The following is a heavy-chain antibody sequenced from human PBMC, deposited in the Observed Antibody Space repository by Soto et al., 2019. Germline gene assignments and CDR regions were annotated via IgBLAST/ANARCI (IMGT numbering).Heavy chain of an antibody. CDR2: ISSNGGST. V-gene: IGHV3-64*01. CDR1: GFTFSSYA. D-gene: IGHD4-17*01. J-gene: IGHJ4*02. Sequence: EVQLVESGGGLVQPGGSLRLSCAASGFTFSSYAMHWVRQAPGKGLEYVSAISSNGGSTYYANSVKGRFPISRDNSKNTLYLQMGSLRAEDMAVYYCARVDAPYGDYVGAFDYWGQGTLVTVSS. CDR3: ARVDAPYGDYVGAFDY.